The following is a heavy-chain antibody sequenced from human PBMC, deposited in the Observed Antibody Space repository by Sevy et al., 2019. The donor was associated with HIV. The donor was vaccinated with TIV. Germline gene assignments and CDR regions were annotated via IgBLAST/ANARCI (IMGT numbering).Heavy chain of an antibody. CDR1: GYNFNTYT. CDR3: ARDPYARRGFDY. J-gene: IGHJ4*02. CDR2: LNPGNCYT. Sequence: ASVKVSCKATGYNFNTYTIHWVRQAPGQGLEWMAWLNPGNCYTKYSQQFRGRVIITRDTSVRTVYMELTSLTSEDTDVYFCARDPYARRGFDYWGQGTLLTVSS. D-gene: IGHD3-16*01. V-gene: IGHV1-3*01.